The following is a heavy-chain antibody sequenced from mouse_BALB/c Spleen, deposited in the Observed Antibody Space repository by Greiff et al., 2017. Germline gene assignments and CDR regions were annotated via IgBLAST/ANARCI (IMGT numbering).Heavy chain of an antibody. CDR2: INPSTGYT. CDR3: ARSYYGNYEYFDV. Sequence: QVQLQQSGAELAKPGASVKMSCKASGYTFTSYWMHWVKQRPGQGLEWIGYINPSTGYTEYNQKFKDKATLTADKSSSTAYMQLSSLTSEDSAVYYCARSYYGNYEYFDVWGAGTTVTVSA. CDR1: GYTFTSYW. V-gene: IGHV1-7*01. J-gene: IGHJ1*01. D-gene: IGHD2-10*01.